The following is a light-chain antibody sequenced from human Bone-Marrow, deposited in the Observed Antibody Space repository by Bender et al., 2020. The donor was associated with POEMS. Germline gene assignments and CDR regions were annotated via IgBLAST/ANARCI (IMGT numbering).Light chain of an antibody. CDR2: EDT. V-gene: IGLV2-14*02. Sequence: QSALTQPASVSGSPGQSITISCTGTSSDVGPYNLVSWYQQHPGKAPKVIIYEDTKRPSGVSDRFSGSNSGNTASLTISGLQTEDEADYYCSSYAGSSAVVFGGGTRVTVL. J-gene: IGLJ2*01. CDR1: SSDVGPYNL. CDR3: SSYAGSSAVV.